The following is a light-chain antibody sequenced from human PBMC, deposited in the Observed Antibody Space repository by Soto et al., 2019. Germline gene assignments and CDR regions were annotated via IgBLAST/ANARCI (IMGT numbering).Light chain of an antibody. CDR3: QQYNNWPPYT. CDR2: SAS. CDR1: QSVSSN. V-gene: IGKV3-15*01. J-gene: IGKJ2*01. Sequence: EIVMTQSPATLSVSPGERATLSCRASQSVSSNLAWYQQKPGQAPRLLIYSASTRATGIPARFSGSGSGTEFTLTISSLLSEDFALYYCQQYNNWPPYTFGQGTKLEIK.